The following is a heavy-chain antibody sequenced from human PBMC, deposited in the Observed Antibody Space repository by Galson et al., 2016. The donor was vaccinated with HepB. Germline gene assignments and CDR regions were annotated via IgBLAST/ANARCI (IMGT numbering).Heavy chain of an antibody. D-gene: IGHD3-3*01. Sequence: SLRLSCAASGFTFSNYWMHWVRQAPGKGLEWVSVLYSGGSTYYADSVKGRFTISRDNSKNTLYLQMNSLRAEDTAVYYCASLRFKGFDLWGQGTLVTVSS. V-gene: IGHV3-53*01. CDR2: LYSGGST. CDR1: GFTFSNYW. CDR3: ASLRFKGFDL. J-gene: IGHJ5*02.